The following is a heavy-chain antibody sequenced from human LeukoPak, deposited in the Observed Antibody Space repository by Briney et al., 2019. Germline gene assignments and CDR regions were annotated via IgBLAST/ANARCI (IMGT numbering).Heavy chain of an antibody. CDR3: ARDLDYYATDY. V-gene: IGHV3-33*05. CDR1: GFTFDFYA. Sequence: PGTSLRLSCTTSGFTFDFYAMHWVRQAPGKGLEWVAVMSYDGRYRYYADSAKGRFTISRDNAKNSLYLQMNSLRADDTAVYYCARDLDYYATDYWGQGTLVTVSS. D-gene: IGHD3/OR15-3a*01. CDR2: MSYDGRYR. J-gene: IGHJ4*02.